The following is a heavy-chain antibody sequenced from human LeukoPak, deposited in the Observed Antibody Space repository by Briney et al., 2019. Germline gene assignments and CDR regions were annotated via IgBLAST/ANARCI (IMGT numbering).Heavy chain of an antibody. V-gene: IGHV3-43*02. D-gene: IGHD6-19*01. CDR1: GFTFDDYA. CDR3: AKDIYRDSPRGWYSY. Sequence: GGSLRLSCAASGFTFDDYAMHWVRQAPGKGLEWVSLISGDGGSTYYADSVKGRFTISRDNSKNSLYLQTNSLRTEDTALYYCAKDIYRDSPRGWYSYWGQGTLVTVSS. J-gene: IGHJ4*02. CDR2: ISGDGGST.